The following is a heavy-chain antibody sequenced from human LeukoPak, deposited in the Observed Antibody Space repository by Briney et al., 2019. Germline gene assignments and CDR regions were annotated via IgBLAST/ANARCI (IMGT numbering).Heavy chain of an antibody. CDR3: ATGGVTMVRGVITPRNDAFDI. CDR2: FDPEDGET. D-gene: IGHD3-10*01. Sequence: ASVKVSCKVSGYTLTELSMHWVRQAPGKGLEWMEGFDPEDGETIYAQKFQGRVTMTEDTSTDTPYMELSSLRSEDTAVYYCATGGVTMVRGVITPRNDAFDIWGQGTMVTVSS. CDR1: GYTLTELS. J-gene: IGHJ3*02. V-gene: IGHV1-24*01.